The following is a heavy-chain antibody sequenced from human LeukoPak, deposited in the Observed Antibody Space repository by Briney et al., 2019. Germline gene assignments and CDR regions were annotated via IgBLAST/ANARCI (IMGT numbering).Heavy chain of an antibody. J-gene: IGHJ4*02. CDR3: ARGEYCGGDCSTFDY. D-gene: IGHD2-21*02. CDR2: MNPNSGNT. CDR1: GYTFTSYD. Sequence: ASVKVSCKASGYTFTSYDINWVRQATGQELEWMGWMNPNSGNTGYAQKFQGRVTMTRNTSISTAYMELSSLRSEDTAVYYCARGEYCGGDCSTFDYWGQGTLVTVSS. V-gene: IGHV1-8*01.